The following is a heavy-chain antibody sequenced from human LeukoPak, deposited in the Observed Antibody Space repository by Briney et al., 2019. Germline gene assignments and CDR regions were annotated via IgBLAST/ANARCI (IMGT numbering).Heavy chain of an antibody. CDR1: GGSINSYY. CDR2: IYSTGNT. V-gene: IGHV4-4*07. J-gene: IGHJ4*02. D-gene: IGHD6-6*01. CDR3: ARYLAARPGFDS. Sequence: SETLSLTCAVSGGSINSYYWNWIRQPAGKGREWIGRIYSTGNTNYNPSVKSRVTMTIDTSKNQCSLKLGYVTAADTAIDYGARYLAARPGFDSWGQGTLVTVSS.